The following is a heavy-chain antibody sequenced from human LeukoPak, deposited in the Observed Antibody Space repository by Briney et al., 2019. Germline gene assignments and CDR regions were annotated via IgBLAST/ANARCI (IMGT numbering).Heavy chain of an antibody. CDR3: ASGLLWFGELGTLDY. CDR1: GFTFSSYA. D-gene: IGHD3-10*01. J-gene: IGHJ4*02. CDR2: ISYDGSNK. Sequence: GGSLRLSCAASGFTFSSYAMHWVRQAPGKGLEWVAVISYDGSNKYYADSVKGRFTISRDNSKNTLYLQMNSLRAEDTAVYYCASGLLWFGELGTLDYWGQGTLVTVSS. V-gene: IGHV3-30-3*01.